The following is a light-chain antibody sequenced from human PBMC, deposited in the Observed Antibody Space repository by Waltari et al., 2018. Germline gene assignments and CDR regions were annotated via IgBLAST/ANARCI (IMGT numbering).Light chain of an antibody. V-gene: IGKV2-28*01. Sequence: DIVMTQSPLSLPVTPGEPASISCKSSQSLQKSNGNNYLDWYVQKPGQPPQLLIYLGSNRASGVPDRFGGSGSGTDFTLKISRVEADGVGLYYCMQVLQTPLTFGGGTKVEI. CDR3: MQVLQTPLT. CDR2: LGS. J-gene: IGKJ4*01. CDR1: QSLQKSNGNNY.